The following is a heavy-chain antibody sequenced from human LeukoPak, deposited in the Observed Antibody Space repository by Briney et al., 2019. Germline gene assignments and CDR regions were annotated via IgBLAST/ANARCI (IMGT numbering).Heavy chain of an antibody. CDR2: IGTTGSYI. D-gene: IGHD3-9*01. CDR1: GFTFSNYS. V-gene: IGHV3-21*01. Sequence: GGSLRLSCAASGFTFSNYSMNWVRQAPGKGLEWVSSIGTTGSYIFYADSVKGRFTIPRDNARNTLYLQMNSLRAEDTAVYYCARDEYDILTDYDYWGQGILVTVSS. J-gene: IGHJ4*02. CDR3: ARDEYDILTDYDY.